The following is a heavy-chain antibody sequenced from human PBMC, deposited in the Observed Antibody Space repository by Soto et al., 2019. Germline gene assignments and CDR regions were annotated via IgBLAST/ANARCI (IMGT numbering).Heavy chain of an antibody. V-gene: IGHV4-31*11. J-gene: IGHJ5*02. Sequence: SQTLSLTSAVSGGSITSGAYYWTWIRQHPGKGLEWIAYIHYSGRTYYNPSLKSRVTISVDTSNNQFSLKLSSVTAADTAVYYCARYYFDSSGYSNWFGPWGQGTLVTVSS. CDR1: GGSITSGAYY. CDR3: ARYYFDSSGYSNWFGP. D-gene: IGHD3-22*01. CDR2: IHYSGRT.